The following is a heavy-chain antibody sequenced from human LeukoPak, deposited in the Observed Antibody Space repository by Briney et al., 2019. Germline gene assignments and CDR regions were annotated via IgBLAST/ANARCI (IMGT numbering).Heavy chain of an antibody. CDR2: IYYSGSGST. V-gene: IGHV4-59*01. J-gene: IGHJ5*02. CDR3: ARTNDYGGNSIFPQYNWFDP. Sequence: SETLSLTCTVSGGSLSSYYWSWIRRPPGKGLEWIGYIYYSGSGSTNYNPSLKSRVTISVDTSKNQFSLKLSSVTAADTAVYYCARTNDYGGNSIFPQYNWFDPWGQGTPVTVSS. CDR1: GGSLSSYY. D-gene: IGHD4-23*01.